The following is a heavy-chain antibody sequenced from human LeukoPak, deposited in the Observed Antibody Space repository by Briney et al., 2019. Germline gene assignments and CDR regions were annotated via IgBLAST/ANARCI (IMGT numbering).Heavy chain of an antibody. CDR1: GLSVTSYA. Sequence: GSLRPSCAASGLSVTSYAVSWVRPAPGNGRGWDSAIVGSGGNTYYADSMEGQFTISRDNSKNTLYLQMNSLRAEDTAVYYCAILYGSNEDFDYWGQGTLVTVSS. V-gene: IGHV3-23*01. CDR2: IVGSGGNT. J-gene: IGHJ4*02. CDR3: AILYGSNEDFDY. D-gene: IGHD4-23*01.